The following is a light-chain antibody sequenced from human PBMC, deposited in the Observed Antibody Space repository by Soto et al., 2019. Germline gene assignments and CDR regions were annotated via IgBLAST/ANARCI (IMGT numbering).Light chain of an antibody. V-gene: IGLV7-46*01. CDR3: LLSYSAARRGV. CDR2: DTS. J-gene: IGLJ1*01. CDR1: TGAVTSGHY. Sequence: QTVVTQEPSLTVSPGGTVTLTCGSSTGAVTSGHYPYWFQQKPGQAPRTLIYDTSNKHSWTPARFSGSLLGGKAALTLSGAQPEDEAESYCLLSYSAARRGVFGTGTKLTVL.